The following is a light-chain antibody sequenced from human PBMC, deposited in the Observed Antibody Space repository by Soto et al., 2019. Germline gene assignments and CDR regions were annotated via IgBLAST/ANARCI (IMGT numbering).Light chain of an antibody. CDR1: QTVSNTY. J-gene: IGKJ3*01. CDR2: DAS. CDR3: QQRSNWLIS. V-gene: IGKV3D-20*02. Sequence: EIVLTHSPGTLSLSPGEMATLSCRASQTVSNTYLAWYQQKPGQAPRLLIYDASNRATGIPARFSGSGSGTDFTLTISGLEPEDFAVYYCQQRSNWLISFGPGTKVDIK.